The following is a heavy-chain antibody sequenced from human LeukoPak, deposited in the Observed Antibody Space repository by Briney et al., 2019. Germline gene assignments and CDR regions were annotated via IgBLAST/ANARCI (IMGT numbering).Heavy chain of an antibody. CDR3: AKESGWFGELFDY. J-gene: IGHJ4*02. Sequence: PAGGSLRLSCAASGFTFSSYAMSWVRQAPGKGLEWVSAISGSGGSTYYADSVKGRFTISRDNSKNTLYLQMNSLRAEDTAVYYCAKESGWFGELFDYWGQGTLVTVSS. CDR2: ISGSGGST. D-gene: IGHD3-10*01. V-gene: IGHV3-23*01. CDR1: GFTFSSYA.